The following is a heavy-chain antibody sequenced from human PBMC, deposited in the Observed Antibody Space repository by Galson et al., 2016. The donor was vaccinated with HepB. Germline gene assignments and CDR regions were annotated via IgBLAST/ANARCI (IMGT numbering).Heavy chain of an antibody. CDR3: ARDRDVYYENGELLY. D-gene: IGHD3-10*01. J-gene: IGHJ4*02. CDR1: GFTFSSYG. V-gene: IGHV3-33*01. CDR2: IWYNGSQK. Sequence: SLRLSCAASGFTFSSYGMHWVRQAPGKGLEWVAVIWYNGSQKYYADSVKGRFTISRDNSKNTLYLQMNSLRAEDTAVYYCARDRDVYYENGELLYWGQGTLVTVSS.